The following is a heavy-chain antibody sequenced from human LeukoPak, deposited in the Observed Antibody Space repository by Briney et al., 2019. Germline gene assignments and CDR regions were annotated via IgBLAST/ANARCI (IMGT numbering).Heavy chain of an antibody. J-gene: IGHJ4*01. CDR1: GFTFSSYW. Sequence: PGGSLRLSCAVSGFTFSSYWMNWVRQAPGKGLEWVASIRQDGGEKSYVDSVKGRFTISRDNTENSLYLQINSLRAEDTAVYYCARDGTAAGLYFDLWGQGTLVTVSS. CDR2: IRQDGGEK. CDR3: ARDGTAAGLYFDL. V-gene: IGHV3-7*01. D-gene: IGHD6-13*01.